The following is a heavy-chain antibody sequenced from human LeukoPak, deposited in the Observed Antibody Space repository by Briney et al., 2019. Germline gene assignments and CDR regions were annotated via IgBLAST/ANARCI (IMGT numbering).Heavy chain of an antibody. CDR1: GFTFSSYA. CDR3: ARVPTSGKQLEAPRDV. Sequence: SGGSLRLSCAASGFTFSSYAMSWVRQAPGKGLEWVSVIYSGGSTYYADSVKGRFTISRDNSKNTLYLQMNSLRAEDTAVYYCARVPTSGKQLEAPRDVWGKGTTVTVSS. D-gene: IGHD6-6*01. V-gene: IGHV3-53*01. J-gene: IGHJ6*04. CDR2: IYSGGST.